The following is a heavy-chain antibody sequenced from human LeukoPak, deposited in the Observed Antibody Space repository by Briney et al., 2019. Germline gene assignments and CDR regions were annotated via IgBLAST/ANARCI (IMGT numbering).Heavy chain of an antibody. V-gene: IGHV3-30*18. CDR3: AKDPVRYCSSTSCLFNWFDL. CDR2: ISYDGSNK. Sequence: PGRSLRLSCAAAGFTFSSYGMHWVRQAPGKGLEWVAVISYDGSNKYYADSVKGRFTISRDNSKNTLYLQMNSLRAEDTAVYYCAKDPVRYCSSTSCLFNWFDLWGQGTLVTVSS. D-gene: IGHD2-2*01. CDR1: GFTFSSYG. J-gene: IGHJ5*02.